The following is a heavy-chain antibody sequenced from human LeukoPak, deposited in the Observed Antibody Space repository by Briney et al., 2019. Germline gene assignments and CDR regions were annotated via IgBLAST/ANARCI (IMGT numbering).Heavy chain of an antibody. J-gene: IGHJ4*02. D-gene: IGHD1-1*01. CDR3: ARDGKGLTNYFDY. CDR2: ISTSGSTI. V-gene: IGHV3-11*01. CDR1: GFTFSNHG. Sequence: GGTLRLSCAASGFTFSNHGMSWIRQAPGKGLEWVSYISTSGSTIHYADSVKGRFTISRDNAKNSLHLQMNSLRAEDTAVYYCARDGKGLTNYFDYWGQGTLVTVSS.